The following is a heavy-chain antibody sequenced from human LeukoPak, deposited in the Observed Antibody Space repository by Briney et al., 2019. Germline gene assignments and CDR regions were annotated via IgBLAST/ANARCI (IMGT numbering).Heavy chain of an antibody. J-gene: IGHJ4*02. Sequence: GGSLEISLKGSGYRFTSYWISWVRHMPGKGLEWMGRIDPSDSYTNYIPSFQGHVTISADKSINTAYLPWSSLKASDTAMYYCATARASLTSFDYWGQGTLVAVSS. CDR2: IDPSDSYT. CDR1: GYRFTSYW. V-gene: IGHV5-10-1*01. D-gene: IGHD3-16*01. CDR3: ATARASLTSFDY.